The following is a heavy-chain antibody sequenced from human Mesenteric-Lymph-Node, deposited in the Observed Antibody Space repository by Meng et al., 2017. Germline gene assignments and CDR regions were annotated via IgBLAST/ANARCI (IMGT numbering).Heavy chain of an antibody. CDR3: ARGIGWELRSNYYGLDV. J-gene: IGHJ6*02. CDR2: ISYDGSNK. V-gene: IGHV3-30*04. D-gene: IGHD1-26*01. CDR1: GFTFSSYA. Sequence: GESLKISCAASGFTFSSYAMHWVRQAPGKGLEWVAVISYDGSNKYYADSVKGRFTISRDNSKNTLYLQMNSLRAEDTAVYYCARGIGWELRSNYYGLDVWGLGTTVTVSS.